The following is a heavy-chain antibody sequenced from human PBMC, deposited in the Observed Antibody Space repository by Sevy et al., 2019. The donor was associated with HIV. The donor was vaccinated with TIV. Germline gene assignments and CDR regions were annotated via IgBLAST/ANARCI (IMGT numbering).Heavy chain of an antibody. CDR2: ISGSGDRT. Sequence: GGSLRLSCAASGFTFSTYAMSWVRQAPGKGLEWVSSISGSGDRTYYADSVQGRFTISRVNSKNSLYLQMNSVRAEDTAVYYCAKEGSSPDWYFDLWGRGTLVTVSS. CDR1: GFTFSTYA. D-gene: IGHD6-6*01. CDR3: AKEGSSPDWYFDL. J-gene: IGHJ2*01. V-gene: IGHV3-23*01.